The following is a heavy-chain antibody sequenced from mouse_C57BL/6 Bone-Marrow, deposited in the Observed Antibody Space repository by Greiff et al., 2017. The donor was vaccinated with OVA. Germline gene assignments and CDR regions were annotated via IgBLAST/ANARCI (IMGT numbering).Heavy chain of an antibody. CDR1: GYTFTSYW. J-gene: IGHJ3*01. Sequence: QVQLKQSGAELVKPGASVKLSCKASGYTFTSYWMQWVKQRPGQGLEWIGEIDPSDSYTNYNQKFKGKATLTVDTSSSTAYMQLSSLTSEDSAVYYCASAVFAYWGQGTLVTFSA. V-gene: IGHV1-50*01. CDR2: IDPSDSYT. CDR3: ASAVFAY.